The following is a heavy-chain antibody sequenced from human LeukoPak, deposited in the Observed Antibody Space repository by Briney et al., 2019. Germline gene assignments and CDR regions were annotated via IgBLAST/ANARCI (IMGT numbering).Heavy chain of an antibody. Sequence: PSETLSLTCTVSGYSISSGYYWGWIRQPPGKGLEWIGSIYHSGSTYYNPSLKSRVTISVDTSKNQFSLKLSSVTAADTAVYYCARDAVPAASNNWFDPWGQGTLVTVSS. D-gene: IGHD2-2*01. J-gene: IGHJ5*02. CDR2: IYHSGST. V-gene: IGHV4-38-2*02. CDR1: GYSISSGYY. CDR3: ARDAVPAASNNWFDP.